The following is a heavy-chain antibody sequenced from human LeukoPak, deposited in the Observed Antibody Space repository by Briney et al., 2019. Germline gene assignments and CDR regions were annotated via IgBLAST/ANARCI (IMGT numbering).Heavy chain of an antibody. J-gene: IGHJ3*02. D-gene: IGHD3-10*01. CDR1: GFNVTTYY. CDR3: ARDYNGKWFGEFDAFDI. V-gene: IGHV3-66*01. CDR2: IYSRGRT. Sequence: PGGSLRLSCVASGFNVTTYYMGWVRLAPGKGLEWVSLIYSRGRTYDADFVKGRFSISRDNSKNTLYLQMNNLRVEDTAVYYCARDYNGKWFGEFDAFDIRGQGTMVTVSS.